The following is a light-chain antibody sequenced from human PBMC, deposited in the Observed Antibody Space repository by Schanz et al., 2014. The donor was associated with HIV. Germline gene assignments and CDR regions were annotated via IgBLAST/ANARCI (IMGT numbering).Light chain of an antibody. Sequence: EIVLTQSPGTLSLSPGERATLSCGASQSVSVNYLAWYQQKPGLAPRLLIYDASRRAAGIPDRFSGGGSGTDFTLTINRLEPEDYAVYYCQQYGSSPWTFGQGTRVDVK. J-gene: IGKJ1*01. CDR1: QSVSVNY. CDR2: DAS. V-gene: IGKV3D-20*01. CDR3: QQYGSSPWT.